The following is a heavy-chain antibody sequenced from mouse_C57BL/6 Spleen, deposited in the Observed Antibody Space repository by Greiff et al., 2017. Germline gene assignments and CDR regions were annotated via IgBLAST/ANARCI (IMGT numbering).Heavy chain of an antibody. V-gene: IGHV1-80*01. J-gene: IGHJ4*01. CDR2: IYPGDGDT. CDR1: GYAFSSYW. CDR3: ARANYYGSSYGYMDY. Sequence: QVQLQQSGAELVKPGASVKISCKASGYAFSSYWMNWVKQRPGKGLEWIGQIYPGDGDTNYNGKFKGKATLTADKSSSTAYMQLSSLTSEDSAVYFCARANYYGSSYGYMDYWGQGTSVTVSS. D-gene: IGHD1-1*01.